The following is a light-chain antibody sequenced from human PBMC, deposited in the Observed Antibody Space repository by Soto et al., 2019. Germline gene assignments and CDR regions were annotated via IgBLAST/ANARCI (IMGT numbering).Light chain of an antibody. CDR3: QQYGTSPLT. V-gene: IGKV3-20*01. Sequence: EIVLTQSPGTLSLSPGERATLSCRASQTVSSNYLAWYQQKPGQAPRLLIYSASTRATGIPDRFSGSGSGTDFTLTISRQEPEDFAVYYCQQYGTSPLTFGGGTKVDIK. CDR1: QTVSSNY. CDR2: SAS. J-gene: IGKJ4*01.